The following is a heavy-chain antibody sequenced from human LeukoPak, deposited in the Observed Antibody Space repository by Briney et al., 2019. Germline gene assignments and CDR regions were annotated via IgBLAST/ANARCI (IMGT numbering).Heavy chain of an antibody. CDR1: GFTFSSYA. CDR3: ARDSLKDIVVVVAAPADY. Sequence: GGSLRLSCAASGFTFSSYAMSWVRQAPGKGLEWVSAISGSGGSTYYADSVKGRFTISRDNSKNTLYLQMNSLRAEDTAVYYCARDSLKDIVVVVAAPADYWGQGTLVTVSS. J-gene: IGHJ4*02. CDR2: ISGSGGST. V-gene: IGHV3-23*01. D-gene: IGHD2-15*01.